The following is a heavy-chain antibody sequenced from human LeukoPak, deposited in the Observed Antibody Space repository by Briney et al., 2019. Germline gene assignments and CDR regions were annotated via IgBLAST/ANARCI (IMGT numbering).Heavy chain of an antibody. CDR3: AKECEDYDFWSGYGYYYGMDV. V-gene: IGHV3-23*01. CDR2: VSGSGGST. D-gene: IGHD3-3*01. CDR1: GFTFSSYA. Sequence: PGGSLRLSCAASGFTFSSYAMSWVRQAPGKGLEWVSAVSGSGGSTYYADSVKGRFTISRDNSKNTLYLQMNSLRAEDTAVYYCAKECEDYDFWSGYGYYYGMDVWGQGTTVTVSS. J-gene: IGHJ6*02.